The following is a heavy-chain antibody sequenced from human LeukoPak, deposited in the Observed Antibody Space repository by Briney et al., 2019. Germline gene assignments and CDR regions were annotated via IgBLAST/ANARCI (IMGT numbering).Heavy chain of an antibody. J-gene: IGHJ5*02. CDR3: AKGRVVAGSKSLTYHWLDP. D-gene: IGHD6-19*01. CDR1: GYTFTGYS. Sequence: ASVKVSCKASGYTFTGYSIHWVRQAPGQGLEWMGWMNPNSGGAKYAQKFQDRVTMTRDTSISTAYMGLSRLRSDDTAVYYCAKGRVVAGSKSLTYHWLDPWGQGTLVTVSS. CDR2: MNPNSGGA. V-gene: IGHV1-2*02.